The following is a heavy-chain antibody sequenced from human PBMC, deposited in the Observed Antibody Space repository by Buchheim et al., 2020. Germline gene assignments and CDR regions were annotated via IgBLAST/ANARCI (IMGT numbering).Heavy chain of an antibody. CDR2: IWYDGRTK. V-gene: IGHV3-33*06. CDR1: GFTFSDYG. J-gene: IGHJ4*02. CDR3: AKSPPRFGGVIVYYFDY. D-gene: IGHD3-16*02. Sequence: QVQLVESGGGVVQPGMSLRLSCAASGFTFSDYGMHWVRQAPGKGLEWVAIIWYDGRTKYYADSVKGRFTISRDNSKNTLFLQMNSLRAEDTAVYYCAKSPPRFGGVIVYYFDYWGQGTL.